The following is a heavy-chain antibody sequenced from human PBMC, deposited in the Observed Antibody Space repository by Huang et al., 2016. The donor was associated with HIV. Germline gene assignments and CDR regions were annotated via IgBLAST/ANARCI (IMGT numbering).Heavy chain of an antibody. V-gene: IGHV5-51*01. J-gene: IGHJ6*02. CDR2: IDPGDSDT. Sequence: VQLVQSGAEVKQPGESLKISCKGSGYRFRSNWIGWVRQMPGKVLEWMGIIDPGDSDTRYSPSVQVQVTISADKSINTAYLQWSSLKASDTAMYYCARLIGSPSFYYGLDVWGQGTTVTVSS. CDR1: GYRFRSNW. D-gene: IGHD3-10*01. CDR3: ARLIGSPSFYYGLDV.